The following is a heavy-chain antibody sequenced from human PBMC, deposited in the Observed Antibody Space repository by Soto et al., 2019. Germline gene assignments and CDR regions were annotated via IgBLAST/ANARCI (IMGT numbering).Heavy chain of an antibody. CDR3: ARDIRGDILTGYYSGDAFDI. CDR2: ISSSGSTI. J-gene: IGHJ3*02. Sequence: GGSLRLSCAASGFTFSDYYMSWIRQAPGKGLEWVSYISSSGSTIYYADSVKGRFTISRDNAKNSLYLQMNSLRAEDTAVYYCARDIRGDILTGYYSGDAFDIWGQGTMVTVSS. CDR1: GFTFSDYY. D-gene: IGHD3-9*01. V-gene: IGHV3-11*01.